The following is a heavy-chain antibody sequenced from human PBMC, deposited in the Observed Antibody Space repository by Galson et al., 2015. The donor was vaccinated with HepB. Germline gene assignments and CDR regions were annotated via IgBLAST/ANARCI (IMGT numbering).Heavy chain of an antibody. CDR3: ARRYGDYFFLGSFDP. Sequence: TLSLTCTVSGGSISSGGYYWSWIRQHPGKGLEWIGYIYYSGSTYYNPSLKSRVTISVDTSKNQFSLRLSSVTAADTAVYYCARRYGDYFFLGSFDPWGQGTLVTVSS. CDR2: IYYSGST. V-gene: IGHV4-31*03. J-gene: IGHJ5*02. D-gene: IGHD4-17*01. CDR1: GGSISSGGYY.